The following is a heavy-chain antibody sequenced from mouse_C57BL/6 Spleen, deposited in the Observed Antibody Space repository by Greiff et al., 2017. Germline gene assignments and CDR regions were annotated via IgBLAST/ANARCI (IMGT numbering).Heavy chain of an antibody. Sequence: VQLQQSGPELVKPGASVKISCKASGYAFSSSWMNWVKQRPGKGLEWIGRIYPGDGDTNYNGKFKGKATLTADKSSSTAYLQLSSLTYEDSAVSFCARSEYSNYFDYWGQGTTLTVSS. J-gene: IGHJ2*01. CDR3: ARSEYSNYFDY. CDR2: IYPGDGDT. D-gene: IGHD2-5*01. V-gene: IGHV1-82*01. CDR1: GYAFSSSW.